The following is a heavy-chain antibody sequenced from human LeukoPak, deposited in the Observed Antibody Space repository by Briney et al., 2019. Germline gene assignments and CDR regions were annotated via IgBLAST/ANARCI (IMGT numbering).Heavy chain of an antibody. CDR1: GFTFSSYA. V-gene: IGHV3-23*01. CDR2: ISGSGGST. J-gene: IGHJ4*02. Sequence: GGSLRLSCAASGFTFSSYAMSWVRQAPGKGLEWVSAISGSGGSTYYADSVKGRFTISRDNSKNTLYLQMNSLRAEDTAVCYCANGLRRWIQLWLPAGYWGQGTLVTVSS. D-gene: IGHD5-18*01. CDR3: ANGLRRWIQLWLPAGY.